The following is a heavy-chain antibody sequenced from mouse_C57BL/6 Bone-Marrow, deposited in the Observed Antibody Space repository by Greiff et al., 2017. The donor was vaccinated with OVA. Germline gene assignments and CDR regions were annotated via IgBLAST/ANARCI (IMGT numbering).Heavy chain of an antibody. J-gene: IGHJ1*03. CDR1: GYTFTSYW. D-gene: IGHD2-4*01. CDR3: AREGDYDGYWELDG. Sequence: QVQLQQPGAELVMPGASVKLSCKASGYTFTSYWMHWVKQRPGQGLEWIGEIDPSDSYTNYNQKFKGKSTLTVDKSSSTAYMQLSSLTSEDSAVYYCAREGDYDGYWELDGWGTGTTVTVSS. CDR2: IDPSDSYT. V-gene: IGHV1-69*01.